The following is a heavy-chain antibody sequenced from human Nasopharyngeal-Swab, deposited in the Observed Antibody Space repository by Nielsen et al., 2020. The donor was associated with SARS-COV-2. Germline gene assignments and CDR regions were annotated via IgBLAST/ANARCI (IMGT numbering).Heavy chain of an antibody. CDR3: ARSSGYDYGMDV. Sequence: ESLKISCAASGFTVTSNYMSWVRQAPGKGLEWVSVIYSGGSTYYADSVKGRFTISRDNSKNTLYLQMNSLRAEDTAVYYCARSSGYDYGMDVWGQGTTVTVSS. CDR1: GFTVTSNY. V-gene: IGHV3-53*01. D-gene: IGHD3-22*01. J-gene: IGHJ6*02. CDR2: IYSGGST.